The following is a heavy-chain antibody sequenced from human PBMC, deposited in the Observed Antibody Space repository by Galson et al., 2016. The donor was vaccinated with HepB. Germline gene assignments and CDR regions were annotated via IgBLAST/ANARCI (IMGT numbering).Heavy chain of an antibody. Sequence: FGTASGLNFGIDSVNWIRQAPGKGLEWIAYTTSDSTNIQYADSVRGRFTISRDNAERSVYLQMTRLKVEDTAVYFCARDRDYAFDIWGQGTMVTVSS. V-gene: IGHV3-48*01. CDR2: TTSDSTNI. J-gene: IGHJ3*02. CDR1: GLNFGIDS. CDR3: ARDRDYAFDI. D-gene: IGHD5-24*01.